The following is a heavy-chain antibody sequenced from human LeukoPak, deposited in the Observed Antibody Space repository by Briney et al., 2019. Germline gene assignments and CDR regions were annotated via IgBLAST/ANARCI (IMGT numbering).Heavy chain of an antibody. V-gene: IGHV4-4*07. CDR1: GGSISSYY. D-gene: IGHD2-21*02. CDR3: ARVFDYCGGDCYSGAFDI. CDR2: IYTSGTT. Sequence: PSETLSLTCTVSGGSISSYYWSRIRQPAGKGLEWIGRIYTSGTTNYNPSLKSRVTMSVDTSKNQFSLKLTSVTAADTAVYYCARVFDYCGGDCYSGAFDIWGQGTMVAVSS. J-gene: IGHJ3*02.